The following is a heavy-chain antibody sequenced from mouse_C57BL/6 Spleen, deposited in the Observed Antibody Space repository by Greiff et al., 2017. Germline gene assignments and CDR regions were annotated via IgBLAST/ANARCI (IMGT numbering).Heavy chain of an antibody. D-gene: IGHD2-14*01. CDR1: GYSITSGYN. Sequence: DVKLQESGPGLVKPSPSLSLTCSVTGYSITSGYNWNWIRQFPGNQLEWMGYISYDGINNYNPTLKNRISITHDTSKNQFFLQLHSVTTEDTATYYCARNWYVNWYFDVWGTGTTVTVSS. J-gene: IGHJ1*03. CDR3: ARNWYVNWYFDV. V-gene: IGHV3-6*01. CDR2: ISYDGIN.